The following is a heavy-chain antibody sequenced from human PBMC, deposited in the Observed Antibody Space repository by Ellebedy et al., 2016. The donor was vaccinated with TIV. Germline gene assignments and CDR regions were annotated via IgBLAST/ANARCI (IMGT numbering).Heavy chain of an antibody. CDR3: TRDWSVDKAMAAGY. V-gene: IGHV3-49*03. Sequence: GESLKIPCTAPGFTFGDYAMSCFRQAPGKGLEWVGFISSKAYGGTTEYAAFVKVRFTISRDDSKSIAYLQMKSLKTEDKAVYYCTRDWSVDKAMAAGYWGQGTLVTVSS. CDR1: GFTFGDYA. J-gene: IGHJ4*02. D-gene: IGHD5-18*01. CDR2: ISSKAYGGTT.